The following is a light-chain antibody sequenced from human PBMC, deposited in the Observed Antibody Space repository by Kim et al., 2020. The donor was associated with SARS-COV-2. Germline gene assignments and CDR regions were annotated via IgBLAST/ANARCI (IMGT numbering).Light chain of an antibody. J-gene: IGLJ1*01. Sequence: QSALTQSASVSGSPGQSITISCTGTSSDVGGYNYVSWYQQSSGKAPKLMIYDVFKRPSGVPNRFSGSKSGNTASLTISGLQAEDEADYYCTSYRNSGYVFGTGTKSPS. V-gene: IGLV2-14*03. CDR3: TSYRNSGYV. CDR2: DVF. CDR1: SSDVGGYNY.